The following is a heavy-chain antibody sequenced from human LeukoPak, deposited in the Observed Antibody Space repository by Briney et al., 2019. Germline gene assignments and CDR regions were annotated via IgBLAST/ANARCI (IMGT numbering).Heavy chain of an antibody. D-gene: IGHD2-15*01. CDR3: ATPPECSSGSCLNY. CDR2: INPNSGGT. V-gene: IGHV1-2*06. Sequence: ASVKVSCKTSGYTFTGYYMHWVRQAPGQGLEWMGRINPNSGGTDYAQKFRGRVTMTRDTSTSTAYMELSSLRFDDTAVYYCATPPECSSGSCLNYWGQGTLVTVSS. J-gene: IGHJ4*02. CDR1: GYTFTGYY.